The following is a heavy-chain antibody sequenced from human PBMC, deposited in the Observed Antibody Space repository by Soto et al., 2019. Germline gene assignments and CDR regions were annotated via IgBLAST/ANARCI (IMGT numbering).Heavy chain of an antibody. J-gene: IGHJ4*02. CDR3: AKAIPGRYSSSPVDY. V-gene: IGHV3-9*01. Sequence: GGSLRLSCAASGFTFDDYAMHWVRQAPGKGLEWVSGISWNSGSIGYADSVKGRFTISRDNAKNSLYLQMNSLRAEDTALYYCAKAIPGRYSSSPVDYWGQGTLVTVSS. CDR1: GFTFDDYA. D-gene: IGHD6-6*01. CDR2: ISWNSGSI.